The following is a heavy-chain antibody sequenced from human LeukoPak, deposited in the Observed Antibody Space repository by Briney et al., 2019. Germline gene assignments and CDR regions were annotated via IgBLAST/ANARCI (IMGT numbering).Heavy chain of an antibody. CDR2: IYSGVGT. CDR1: GFTVSSNY. CDR3: ARVDGWQLPEYFQH. V-gene: IGHV3-66*01. J-gene: IGHJ1*01. Sequence: GGSLRLSCAASGFTVSSNYMSWVRQAPGKGLEWVSIIYSGVGTYYADSVEGRFTISRDNSENTLYLQMNRLRGEDTAVYYCARVDGWQLPEYFQHWGQGTLVTVSS. D-gene: IGHD2-15*01.